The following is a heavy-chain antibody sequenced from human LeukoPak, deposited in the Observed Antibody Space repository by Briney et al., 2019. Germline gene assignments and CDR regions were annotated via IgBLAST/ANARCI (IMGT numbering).Heavy chain of an antibody. D-gene: IGHD3-10*01. Sequence: SETLSLTCTVSGGSISSYYWSWIRQPAGKGLEWIGRIYTSGSTNYNPSHKSRVTMSVDTSKNQFSLKLSSVTAADTAVYYCARRLTYYYGSGSYYQPMHIFDYWGQGTLVTVSS. CDR3: ARRLTYYYGSGSYYQPMHIFDY. V-gene: IGHV4-4*07. CDR1: GGSISSYY. CDR2: IYTSGST. J-gene: IGHJ4*02.